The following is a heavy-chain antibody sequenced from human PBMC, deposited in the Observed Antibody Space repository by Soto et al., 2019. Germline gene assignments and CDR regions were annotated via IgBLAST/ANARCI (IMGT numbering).Heavy chain of an antibody. D-gene: IGHD3-9*01. CDR3: ARARFSFDY. V-gene: IGHV1-3*01. CDR2: INAGNGNT. J-gene: IGHJ4*02. CDR1: GYTFTNYA. Sequence: QVQLVQSGAEVKKPGASVKVSCKASGYTFTNYAMHWVRQTPGQRLEWMGWINAGNGNTKYSQKFQGRVTITRDTSASAGYLELSSLKFEDTAVYYCARARFSFDYWGQGTLVTVSS.